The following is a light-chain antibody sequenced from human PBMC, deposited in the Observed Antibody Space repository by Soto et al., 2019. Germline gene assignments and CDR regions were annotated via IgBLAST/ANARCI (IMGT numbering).Light chain of an antibody. J-gene: IGLJ1*01. CDR1: SSNIGSNY. CDR2: RNS. CDR3: AAWDDSLSGGV. V-gene: IGLV1-47*01. Sequence: QSVLTQPPSASGTPGQRVTISCSGSSSNIGSNYVYWYQQFPGTAPKLLIYRNSQRPSGVPDRFSGSKSGTSASLAISGLRSEDEADYYCAAWDDSLSGGVFGTGTQLTVL.